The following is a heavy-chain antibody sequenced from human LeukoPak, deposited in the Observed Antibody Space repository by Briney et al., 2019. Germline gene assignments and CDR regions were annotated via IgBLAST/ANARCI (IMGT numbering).Heavy chain of an antibody. CDR3: AGARTGTTPHYYYYYYMDV. V-gene: IGHV4-30-4*08. CDR2: IYYSGST. J-gene: IGHJ6*03. D-gene: IGHD1-7*01. Sequence: SQTLSLTCTVSGGSISSGDYYWSWIRQPPGKGLEWIGYIYYSGSTYYNPSLKSRVTISVDTSKNQFSLKLSSVTAADTAVYYCAGARTGTTPHYYYYYYMDVWGKGTTVIVSS. CDR1: GGSISSGDYY.